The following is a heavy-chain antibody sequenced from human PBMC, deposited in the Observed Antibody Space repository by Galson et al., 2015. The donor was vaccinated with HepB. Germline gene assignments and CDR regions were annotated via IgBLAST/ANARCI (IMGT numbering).Heavy chain of an antibody. Sequence: LRLSCAASGFTVSSNYMSWVRQAPGKGLEWVSVIYSGGSTYYADSVKGRFTISRDNSKNTLYLQMNSLRAEDTAVYYCARGAANYYYYYYMDVWGKGTTVTVSS. CDR3: ARGAANYYYYYYMDV. CDR2: IYSGGST. D-gene: IGHD2-15*01. J-gene: IGHJ6*03. CDR1: GFTVSSNY. V-gene: IGHV3-53*01.